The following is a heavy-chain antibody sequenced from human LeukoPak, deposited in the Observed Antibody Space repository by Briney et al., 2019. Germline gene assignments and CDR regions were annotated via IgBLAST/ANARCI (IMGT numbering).Heavy chain of an antibody. J-gene: IGHJ5*02. D-gene: IGHD6-13*01. V-gene: IGHV1-3*03. Sequence: ASVKVSCKASGYAFTSYAMHWVRQAPGQRLEWMGWINAGDGNTKYSQEFQGRVTITRDTSASTAYMELSSLRSEDMAVYYCARDGGSSWYSWFDPWGQGTLVTVSS. CDR3: ARDGGSSWYSWFDP. CDR1: GYAFTSYA. CDR2: INAGDGNT.